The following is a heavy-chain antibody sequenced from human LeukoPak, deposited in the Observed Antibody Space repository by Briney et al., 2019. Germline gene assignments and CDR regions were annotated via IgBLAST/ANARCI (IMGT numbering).Heavy chain of an antibody. D-gene: IGHD2-2*01. V-gene: IGHV1-46*01. CDR2: IIPSFGTT. J-gene: IGHJ6*04. CDR1: GYTFTGYY. CDR3: ATARSGCSSTTCSMDV. Sequence: ASVKVSCKASGYTFTGYYMHWVRQAPGQGLEWMGGIIPSFGTTNYARSFQGRVTITADESASTVYMEVRSLRSDDTAVFYCATARSGCSSTTCSMDVWGKGTTVTISS.